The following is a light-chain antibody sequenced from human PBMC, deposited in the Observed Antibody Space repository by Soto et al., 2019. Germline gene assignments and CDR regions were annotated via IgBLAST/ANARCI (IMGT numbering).Light chain of an antibody. CDR2: AAS. J-gene: IGKJ1*01. Sequence: DIQMTQSPSSLSASVGDRVTITCRASQDISNYLAWYQQKPGKVPKLLIYAASTLQSGVPSRFSGSGSGTDFTLSISRLQPEDVATHYCQKYDSTPQTFGQGTKVEI. V-gene: IGKV1-27*01. CDR3: QKYDSTPQT. CDR1: QDISNY.